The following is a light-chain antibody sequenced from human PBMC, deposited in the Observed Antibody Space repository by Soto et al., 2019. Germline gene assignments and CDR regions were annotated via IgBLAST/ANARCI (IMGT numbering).Light chain of an antibody. J-gene: IGKJ2*01. CDR1: QSVSSSY. CDR2: GAS. CDR3: QQYGSSLYT. V-gene: IGKV3-20*01. Sequence: EIVLTQSPGTLSLSPGERATLSCRASQSVSSSYLAWYQQKPGQAPRLLIYGASSRATVIPDRFSGSGSGTDFNLTISRLEPEDFAVFYCQQYGSSLYTFGQGTKLEIK.